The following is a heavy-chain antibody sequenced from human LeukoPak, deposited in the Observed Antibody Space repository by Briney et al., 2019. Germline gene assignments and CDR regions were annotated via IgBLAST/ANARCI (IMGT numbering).Heavy chain of an antibody. J-gene: IGHJ6*02. Sequence: ASVKVSCKASGYTFTSYYMHWVRQAPGQGLEWMGIINPSGGSTSYAQKFQGRVTMTRDTSTSTVYMELRSLRSDDTAVYYCARDTRIAVAGAYYYYYGMDVWGQGTTVTVSS. D-gene: IGHD6-19*01. CDR3: ARDTRIAVAGAYYYYYGMDV. CDR1: GYTFTSYY. V-gene: IGHV1-46*01. CDR2: INPSGGST.